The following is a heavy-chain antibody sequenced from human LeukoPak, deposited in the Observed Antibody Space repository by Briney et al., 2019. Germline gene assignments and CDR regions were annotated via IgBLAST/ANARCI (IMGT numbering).Heavy chain of an antibody. J-gene: IGHJ3*02. CDR1: GGTFSSYA. CDR3: ARDLDDAFDI. V-gene: IGHV1-2*02. CDR2: INPNSGGT. Sequence: GASVKVSCKASGGTFSSYAISWVRQAPGQGLEWMGWINPNSGGTNYAQKFQGRVTMTRDTSISTAYMELSRLRSDDTAVYYCARDLDDAFDIWGQGTMVTVSS.